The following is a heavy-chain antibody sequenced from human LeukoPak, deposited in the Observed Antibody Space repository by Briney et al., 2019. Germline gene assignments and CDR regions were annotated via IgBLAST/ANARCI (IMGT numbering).Heavy chain of an antibody. V-gene: IGHV4-30-4*01. D-gene: IGHD3-22*01. J-gene: IGHJ4*02. CDR1: GGSISSGDYY. CDR2: IYYSGST. CDR3: ASYDSSGINFDY. Sequence: SETLSLTCTVSGGSISSGDYYWSWIRQPPGKGLEWIEYIYYSGSTYYNPSLKSRVTISVDTSKNQFSLKLSSVTAADTAVYYCASYDSSGINFDYWGQGTLVTVSS.